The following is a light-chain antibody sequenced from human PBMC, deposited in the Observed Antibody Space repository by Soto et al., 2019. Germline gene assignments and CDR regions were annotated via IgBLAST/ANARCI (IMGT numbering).Light chain of an antibody. CDR2: WAS. Sequence: EILETQSPDSLAVHLGERATISCKPSHSVLFSTNNKNYLAWYQQKPGQPPKLLIYWASTRESGVPDRFSGSGSATDFTLTITSVQAEDVAIYYCQQYYSTPLTFGGGTKVDIK. J-gene: IGKJ4*01. CDR1: HSVLFSTNNKNY. V-gene: IGKV4-1*01. CDR3: QQYYSTPLT.